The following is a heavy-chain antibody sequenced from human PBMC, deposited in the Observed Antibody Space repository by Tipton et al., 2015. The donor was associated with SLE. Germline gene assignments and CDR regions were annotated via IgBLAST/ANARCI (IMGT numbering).Heavy chain of an antibody. CDR1: GFSVSGHY. CDR3: VGASPSFDY. Sequence: SLRLSCTASGFSVSGHYMSWVRQAPGKGLEWVSVIYSGGTTYYADSVKGRFLISRDESKNTLYLQMNTLRAEDTAVYYCVGASPSFDYWGQGTLVTVSS. J-gene: IGHJ4*02. V-gene: IGHV3-66*01. CDR2: IYSGGTT.